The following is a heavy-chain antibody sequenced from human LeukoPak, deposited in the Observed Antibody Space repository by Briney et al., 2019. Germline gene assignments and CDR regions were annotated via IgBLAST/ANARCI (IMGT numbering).Heavy chain of an antibody. CDR1: GFTLIRHA. Sequence: GGSLRLSCRGSGFTLIRHAMHWVRQSPEKGLEWVSGFLWNYGGIDYGDSVKGRFTVSRDSAKTSLYLQMDSLRPEDSAIYYCAKATKYQLLYGAFDQWGQGTLVTVSS. D-gene: IGHD3-16*01. V-gene: IGHV3-9*01. J-gene: IGHJ4*02. CDR3: AKATKYQLLYGAFDQ. CDR2: FLWNYGGI.